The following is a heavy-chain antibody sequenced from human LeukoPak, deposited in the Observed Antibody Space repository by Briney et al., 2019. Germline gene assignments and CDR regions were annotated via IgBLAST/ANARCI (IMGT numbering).Heavy chain of an antibody. CDR3: ARGLEWLPDEGYYYYGMDV. D-gene: IGHD3-3*01. J-gene: IGHJ6*02. V-gene: IGHV1-69*13. CDR2: IIPIFGTA. Sequence: AASVKVSCKASGGTFSSYAISWVRQAPGQGLEWVGGIIPIFGTANYAQKFQGRVTITADESTSTAYMELSSLRSEDTAVYYCARGLEWLPDEGYYYYGMDVWGQGTTVTVSS. CDR1: GGTFSSYA.